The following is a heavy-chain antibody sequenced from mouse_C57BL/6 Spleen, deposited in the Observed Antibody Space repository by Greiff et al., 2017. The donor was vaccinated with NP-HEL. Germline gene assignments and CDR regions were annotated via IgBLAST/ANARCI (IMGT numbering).Heavy chain of an antibody. CDR3: TTGYYYGSSYDYAMDY. V-gene: IGHV14-4*01. J-gene: IGHJ4*01. CDR2: IDPENGDT. Sequence: VQLQQSGAELVRPGASVKLSCTASGFNIKDDYMHWVKQRPEQGLEWIGWIDPENGDTEYASKFQGKATITADTYSNTAYLQLSSLTSEDTAVYYCTTGYYYGSSYDYAMDYWGQGTSVTVSS. CDR1: GFNIKDDY. D-gene: IGHD1-1*01.